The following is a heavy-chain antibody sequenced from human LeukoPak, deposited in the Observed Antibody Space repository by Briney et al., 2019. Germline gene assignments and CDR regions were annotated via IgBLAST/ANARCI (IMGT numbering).Heavy chain of an antibody. J-gene: IGHJ3*02. V-gene: IGHV4-4*07. CDR3: ARDPPTLGGSDAFDI. CDR1: GGSISSYY. Sequence: SETLSLTCTVSGGSISSYYWSWIRQPAGKGLEWIVRIYTSGSTNYNPSRKSRVTMSVDTSKNQFSLKLSSVTAADTAVYYCARDPPTLGGSDAFDIWGQGPMVTVSS. CDR2: IYTSGST. D-gene: IGHD3-16*01.